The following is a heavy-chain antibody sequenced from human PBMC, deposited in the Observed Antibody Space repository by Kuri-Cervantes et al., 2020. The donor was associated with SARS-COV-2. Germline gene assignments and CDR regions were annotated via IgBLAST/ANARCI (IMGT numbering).Heavy chain of an antibody. Sequence: GESLKISCTASGFTFGDYGMSWVRQAPGKGLERVGFIRSKIYGGTTEYAASVKGRFTISRDDSKSIAYLQMNSLRAEDTAVYYCAKMEGGFLEWTWIDYWGQGTLVTVSS. CDR3: AKMEGGFLEWTWIDY. V-gene: IGHV3-49*04. D-gene: IGHD3-3*01. J-gene: IGHJ4*02. CDR1: GFTFGDYG. CDR2: IRSKIYGGTT.